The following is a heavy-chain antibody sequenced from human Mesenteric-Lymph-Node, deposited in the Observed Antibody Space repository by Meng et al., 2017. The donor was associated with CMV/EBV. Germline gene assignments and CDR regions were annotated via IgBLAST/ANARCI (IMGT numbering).Heavy chain of an antibody. D-gene: IGHD1-1*01. CDR3: ARKCDNTWSSFDY. J-gene: IGHJ4*02. V-gene: IGHV3-53*01. CDR1: GITVSSRY. CDR2: IYSGGST. Sequence: GESLKISCAVSGITVSSRYMSWVRQAPGKGLEWVSLIYSGGSTYYADSVKGRFTISRDNAKNSLYLQMNSLRAEDTAVYYCARKCDNTWSSFDYWGQGALVTVSS.